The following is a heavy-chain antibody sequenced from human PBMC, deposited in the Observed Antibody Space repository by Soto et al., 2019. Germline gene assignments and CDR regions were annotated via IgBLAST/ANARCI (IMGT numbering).Heavy chain of an antibody. J-gene: IGHJ4*02. D-gene: IGHD2-8*01. Sequence: EVQLLESGGGLVQPGGSLRLSCAASGFTFSSYAMAWVRQAPGKGLEWVSTIRASGTSTYYADSVEGRFSIPRDNSKNTLYLQMNSLRAEDTAVYYCAKEWSDARTREKCGLVDYWGQGALVTVSS. V-gene: IGHV3-23*01. CDR3: AKEWSDARTREKCGLVDY. CDR1: GFTFSSYA. CDR2: IRASGTST.